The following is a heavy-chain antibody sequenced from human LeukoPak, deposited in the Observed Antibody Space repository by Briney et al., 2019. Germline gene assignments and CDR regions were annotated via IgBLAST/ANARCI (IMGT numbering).Heavy chain of an antibody. CDR1: GGSISSGGYS. D-gene: IGHD5-24*01. Sequence: PSETLSLTCAVSGGSISSGGYSWSWIRQPPGKGLEWIGYIYHSGSTYYNPSLKSRVTISVDTSKNQFSLKLSSVTAADTAVYYCARGGRWLQLKGDFDYWGQGTLVTVSS. CDR3: ARGGRWLQLKGDFDY. J-gene: IGHJ4*02. CDR2: IYHSGST. V-gene: IGHV4-30-2*01.